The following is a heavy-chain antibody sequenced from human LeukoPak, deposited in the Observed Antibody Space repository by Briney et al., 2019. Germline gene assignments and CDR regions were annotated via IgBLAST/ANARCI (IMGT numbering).Heavy chain of an antibody. CDR3: AKDADYYYDSSGYSDY. V-gene: IGHV3-23*01. J-gene: IGHJ4*02. CDR2: ISGSGGST. CDR1: GLTFSSYA. Sequence: GGSLRLSCAASGLTFSSYAMSWVRQAPGKGLEWVSAISGSGGSTYYADSVKGRFTISRDNSKNTLYLQMNSLRAEDTAVYYCAKDADYYYDSSGYSDYWGQGTLVTVSS. D-gene: IGHD3-22*01.